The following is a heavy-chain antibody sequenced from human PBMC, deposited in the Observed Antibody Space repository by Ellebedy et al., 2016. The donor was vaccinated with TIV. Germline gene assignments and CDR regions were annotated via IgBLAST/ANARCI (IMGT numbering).Heavy chain of an antibody. Sequence: GESLKISCAASGFNFSSYGMNWVRQAPGKGLEWVAFIRYDGRNKYYADSVKGRLTISRDNSKNTLYLQMNTLRLDDTAVYYCAKEGNGDVWGQGTTVTVSS. CDR2: IRYDGRNK. D-gene: IGHD2-8*01. J-gene: IGHJ6*02. CDR3: AKEGNGDV. CDR1: GFNFSSYG. V-gene: IGHV3-30*02.